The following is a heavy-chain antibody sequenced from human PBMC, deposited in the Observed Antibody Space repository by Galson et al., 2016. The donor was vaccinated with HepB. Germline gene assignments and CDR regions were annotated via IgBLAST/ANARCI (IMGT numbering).Heavy chain of an antibody. D-gene: IGHD6-13*01. CDR2: IHTRTGSP. V-gene: IGHV7-4-1*02. CDR3: ARLVAADASVEASGV. CDR1: GYTFSSYA. Sequence: SVKVSCKASGYTFSSYAINWVRQAPGQGLEWMGWIHTRTGSPSYAQGFTGRYVFSLDTAVSTAYLEISRLKTEDTGVYYCARLVAADASVEASGVWGQGTMVTVSS. J-gene: IGHJ3*01.